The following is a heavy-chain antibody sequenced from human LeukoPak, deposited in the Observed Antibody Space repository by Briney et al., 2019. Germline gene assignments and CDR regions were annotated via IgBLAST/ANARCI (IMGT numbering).Heavy chain of an antibody. Sequence: GGSLRLSCAASGFTFSNYWMNWVRQAPGKGLEWVANIKQDGSEKYYADSVKGRFTISRDNAKNSLYLQMNSLRAEDTAVYYCARLREIPVFGVVTKSTSYFDYWGQGTLVTVSS. J-gene: IGHJ4*02. CDR1: GFTFSNYW. V-gene: IGHV3-7*01. CDR2: IKQDGSEK. CDR3: ARLREIPVFGVVTKSTSYFDY. D-gene: IGHD3-3*01.